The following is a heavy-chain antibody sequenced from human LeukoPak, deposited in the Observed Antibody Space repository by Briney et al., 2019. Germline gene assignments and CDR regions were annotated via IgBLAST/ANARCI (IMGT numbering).Heavy chain of an antibody. CDR3: ARRRIAAGYFDY. Sequence: ASVKVSCKASGGTFSSYAISWVRQAPGQGLEWMGGIIPIFGTANYAQKFQGRVTITADESMSTAYMELSSLRSEDTAVYYCARRRIAAGYFDYWGQGTLVTVSS. V-gene: IGHV1-69*13. CDR2: IIPIFGTA. D-gene: IGHD6-25*01. CDR1: GGTFSSYA. J-gene: IGHJ4*02.